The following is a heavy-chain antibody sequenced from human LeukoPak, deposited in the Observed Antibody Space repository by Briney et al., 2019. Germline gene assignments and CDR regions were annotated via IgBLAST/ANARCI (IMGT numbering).Heavy chain of an antibody. Sequence: SETLSLTCTVSGGSISSSSYYWGWIRQPPGKGLEWIGSIYYSGSTYYNPSLKSRVTISVDTSKNQFSLKLSSVTAADTAVYYCASAHSNTWYYWGQGSLVTVSS. D-gene: IGHD6-13*01. CDR3: ASAHSNTWYY. CDR1: GGSISSSSYY. CDR2: IYYSGST. J-gene: IGHJ4*02. V-gene: IGHV4-39*07.